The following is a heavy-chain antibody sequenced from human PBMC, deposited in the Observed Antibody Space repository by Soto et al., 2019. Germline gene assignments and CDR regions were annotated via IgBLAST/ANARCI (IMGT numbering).Heavy chain of an antibody. Sequence: GGSLRLSCAASGFTFSSYAMNWVRQAPGQGLEWVSGISGSGDSTYYADSVKGRFTISRDNSKNTLYLQMNSLRAEDTAVYYCAKDGSSFVPSTFDYWGQGTLVTVSS. CDR3: AKDGSSFVPSTFDY. V-gene: IGHV3-23*01. CDR1: GFTFSSYA. CDR2: ISGSGDST. J-gene: IGHJ4*02. D-gene: IGHD6-6*01.